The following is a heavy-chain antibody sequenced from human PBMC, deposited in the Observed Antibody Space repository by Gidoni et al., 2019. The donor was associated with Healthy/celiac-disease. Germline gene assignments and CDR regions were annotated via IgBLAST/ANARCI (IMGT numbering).Heavy chain of an antibody. Sequence: QLQLQESGPRLVKPSETLSLTCTVSGGSISTSDYYWGWLRQPPGKGLEWIGSIYYRGGTYYKPSLKSRVTISVDTSKNQFSRKLSSVTAADTAVYYCARHTARGVRWFDPWGQGTLVTVSS. CDR2: IYYRGGT. D-gene: IGHD6-6*01. CDR3: ARHTARGVRWFDP. CDR1: GGSISTSDYY. V-gene: IGHV4-39*01. J-gene: IGHJ5*02.